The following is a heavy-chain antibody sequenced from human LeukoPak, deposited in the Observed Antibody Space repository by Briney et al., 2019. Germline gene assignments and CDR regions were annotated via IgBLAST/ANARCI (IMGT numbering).Heavy chain of an antibody. CDR3: ARAPSYYDSSGYYYYYGMDV. CDR1: GFTFDDYG. D-gene: IGHD3-22*01. CDR2: IYSGGST. V-gene: IGHV3-66*01. J-gene: IGHJ6*02. Sequence: GGSLRLSCAASGFTFDDYGMNWVRQTPGKGLEWVSVIYSGGSTYYADSVKGRFTISRENAKNSLYLQMNSLRAGDTAVYYCARAPSYYDSSGYYYYYGMDVWGQGTTVTVSS.